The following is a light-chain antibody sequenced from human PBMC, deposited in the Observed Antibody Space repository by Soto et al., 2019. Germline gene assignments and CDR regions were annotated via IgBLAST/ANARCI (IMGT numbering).Light chain of an antibody. J-gene: IGKJ2*01. V-gene: IGKV3-11*01. CDR2: DAS. CDR1: QHISSF. Sequence: EIVLAQSPATLSLSPGERATLSCRASQHISSFLAWYQQKPGQAPRLLIYDASNRATGIPARFSGSGSGTDFTLTNSSLEPEDFAIYYCQQRANWPPFTFGQGTKLEIK. CDR3: QQRANWPPFT.